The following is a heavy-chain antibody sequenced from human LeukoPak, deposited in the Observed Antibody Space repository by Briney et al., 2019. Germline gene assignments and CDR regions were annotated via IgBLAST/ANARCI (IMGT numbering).Heavy chain of an antibody. CDR2: ISSSSSYI. D-gene: IGHD5-24*01. J-gene: IGHJ4*02. V-gene: IGHV3-21*01. CDR3: SRDAEMATISSYFDY. CDR1: GLTFSSYS. Sequence: GGSLRLSCAASGLTFSSYSMNWVRQAPGKGLEWVSSISSSSSYIYYADSVKGRFTISRDNAKNSLYLQMNSLRPEDTAVYYCSRDAEMATISSYFDYWGQGTLVTVSS.